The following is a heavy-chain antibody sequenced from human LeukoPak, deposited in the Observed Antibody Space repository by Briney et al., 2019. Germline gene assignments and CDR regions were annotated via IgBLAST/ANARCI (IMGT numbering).Heavy chain of an antibody. J-gene: IGHJ4*02. V-gene: IGHV1-69*13. CDR3: ARVRNWTFDY. D-gene: IGHD1-1*01. Sequence: GASVKVSCKASGGTFSSYAISWVRQAPGQGLEWMGGIIPIFGTPNYAQKFQGRVTITADESTNTAYMELRSLRSDDTAVYYCARVRNWTFDYWGQGTLVTVSS. CDR2: IIPIFGTP. CDR1: GGTFSSYA.